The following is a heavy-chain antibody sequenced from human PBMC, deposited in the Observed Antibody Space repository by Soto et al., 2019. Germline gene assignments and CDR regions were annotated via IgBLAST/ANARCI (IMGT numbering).Heavy chain of an antibody. Sequence: SETLSLTCTVFGGSISSGDYYWSWIRQPPGKGLEWIGYIYYSGSTYYNPSLKSRLTISVDTSKNQFSLKLSSATVADTAVYYCARQKAGPLEYWGQGSMVTVSS. CDR3: ARQKAGPLEY. V-gene: IGHV4-30-4*01. CDR2: IYYSGST. CDR1: GGSISSGDYY. J-gene: IGHJ4*02. D-gene: IGHD3-10*01.